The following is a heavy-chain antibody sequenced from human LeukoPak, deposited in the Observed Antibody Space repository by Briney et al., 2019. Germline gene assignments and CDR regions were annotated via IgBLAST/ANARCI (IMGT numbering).Heavy chain of an antibody. Sequence: GASVKVSCKASGYTFTGYYMHWVRQAPGQGLEWMGWINPNSGGTNYAQKFQGRVTMTRDTSISTAYMELSRLRSGDTAVYYCARDRGYDFPNWFDPWGQGTLVTVSS. J-gene: IGHJ5*02. V-gene: IGHV1-2*02. CDR1: GYTFTGYY. CDR2: INPNSGGT. CDR3: ARDRGYDFPNWFDP. D-gene: IGHD5-12*01.